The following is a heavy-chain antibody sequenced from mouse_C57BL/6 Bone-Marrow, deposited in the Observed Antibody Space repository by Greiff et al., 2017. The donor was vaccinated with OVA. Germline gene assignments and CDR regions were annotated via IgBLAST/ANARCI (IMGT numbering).Heavy chain of an antibody. Sequence: VQLQESGAELVKPGASVKISCKASGYAFSSYWMNWVKQRPGKGLEWIGQIYPGDGDTNYNGKFKGKATLTADKSSSTAYMQLSSLTSEDSAVYFCARSNLRGQGGFAYWGQGTLVTVSA. CDR3: ARSNLRGQGGFAY. J-gene: IGHJ3*01. V-gene: IGHV1-80*01. CDR2: IYPGDGDT. CDR1: GYAFSSYW. D-gene: IGHD3-3*01.